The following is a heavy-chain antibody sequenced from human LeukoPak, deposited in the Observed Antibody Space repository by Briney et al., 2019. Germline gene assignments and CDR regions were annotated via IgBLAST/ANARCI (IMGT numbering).Heavy chain of an antibody. CDR3: ARERGVITGTTLGPYNWFDP. V-gene: IGHV1-18*01. CDR2: ISAYNGNT. J-gene: IGHJ5*02. D-gene: IGHD1-7*01. Sequence: ASVKVSRKASGYTFTSYGIRWGRQAPGQRLECMGWISAYNGNTNLAQKLQGRVTMTTDTSTSTAYMERGSLRSHDPPGCSGARERGVITGTTLGPYNWFDPWGQGTLVTVSS. CDR1: GYTFTSYG.